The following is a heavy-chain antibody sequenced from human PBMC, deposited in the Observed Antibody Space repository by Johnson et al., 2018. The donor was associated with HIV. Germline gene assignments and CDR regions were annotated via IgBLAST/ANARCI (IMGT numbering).Heavy chain of an antibody. J-gene: IGHJ3*02. V-gene: IGHV3-13*01. CDR1: GFPFSRYD. Sequence: EVQLVESGGGLVQPGGSLRLSCAASGFPFSRYDMHWVRQVPGKGLEWVAATGTTGDTYYPASVKGRFSISREDAKDAFYLQLNRLRDGATPVYYGVRESLRRIPWPGPWDAAFDIWGSGTLVTVSS. D-gene: IGHD5-18*01. CDR3: VRESLRRIPWPGPWDAAFDI. CDR2: TGTTGDT.